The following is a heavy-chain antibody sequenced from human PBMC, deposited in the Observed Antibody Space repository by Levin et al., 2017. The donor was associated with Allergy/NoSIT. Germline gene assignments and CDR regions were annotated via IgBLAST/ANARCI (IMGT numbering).Heavy chain of an antibody. J-gene: IGHJ5*02. D-gene: IGHD3-16*01. CDR3: ARGKRLGVFWFDP. CDR2: INHSGST. V-gene: IGHV4-34*01. Sequence: SCAVYGGSFSGYYWNWIRQPPGKGLEWIGEINHSGSTNYNPSLKSRVTISVDTSKNQFSLKLSSVTAADTAVYYCARGKRLGVFWFDPWGQGTLVTVSS. CDR1: GGSFSGYY.